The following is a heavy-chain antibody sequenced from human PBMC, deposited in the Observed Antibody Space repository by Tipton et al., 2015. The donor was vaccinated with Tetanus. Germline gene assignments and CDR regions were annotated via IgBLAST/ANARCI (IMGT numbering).Heavy chain of an antibody. V-gene: IGHV4-30-4*01. CDR1: GDSINSGDYY. CDR3: SSSPGNHYLAFFDY. D-gene: IGHD2/OR15-2a*01. CDR2: IYYSGST. J-gene: IGHJ4*02. Sequence: TLSLTCSVSGDSINSGDYYWSWIRQPPGKGLEWIGYIYYSGSTYYNPSLKSRVTISIDTSKNQFSLRLSSMTAADTAVYYCSSSPGNHYLAFFDYWGRGTLVTVSS.